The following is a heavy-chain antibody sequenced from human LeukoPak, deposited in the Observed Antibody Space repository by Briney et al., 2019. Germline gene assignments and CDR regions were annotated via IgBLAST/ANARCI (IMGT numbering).Heavy chain of an antibody. Sequence: SVTLSLTCTVSGGSISSYYWSWIRQPPGKGLEWIGYIYYSGSTNYNPSLKSRVTISVDTSKNQFSLKLSSVTAADTAVYYCARVKDDSSGYSHDAFDIWGQGTMVTVSS. CDR3: ARVKDDSSGYSHDAFDI. V-gene: IGHV4-59*01. D-gene: IGHD3-22*01. CDR1: GGSISSYY. CDR2: IYYSGST. J-gene: IGHJ3*02.